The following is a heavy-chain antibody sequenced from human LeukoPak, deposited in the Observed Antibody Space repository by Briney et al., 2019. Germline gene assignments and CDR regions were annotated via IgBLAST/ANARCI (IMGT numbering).Heavy chain of an antibody. V-gene: IGHV4-59*01. Sequence: SETLSLTCTVSGSSISSYYWSWIRQPPGKGLEWIGYIYYSGSTNYNPSLKSRVTISVDTSKNQFSLKLSSVTAADTAVYYCAKDRAVHLPDYWGQGTLVTVSS. CDR1: GSSISSYY. CDR3: AKDRAVHLPDY. J-gene: IGHJ4*02. CDR2: IYYSGST. D-gene: IGHD3-10*01.